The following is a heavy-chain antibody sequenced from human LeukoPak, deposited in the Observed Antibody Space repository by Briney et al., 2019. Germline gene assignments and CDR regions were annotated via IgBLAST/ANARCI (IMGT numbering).Heavy chain of an antibody. CDR3: ARHYSSGSYYNYPPDY. D-gene: IGHD3-10*01. Sequence: GGSLRLSCAASGFTFGSYMMTWVRQAPGRGLEWVSTISSNGGSTYYADSVKGRFTISRDNSKNTLYLQMNSLRAEDAAVYYCARHYSSGSYYNYPPDYWGQGTLVTVSS. J-gene: IGHJ4*02. CDR2: ISSNGGST. CDR1: GFTFGSYM. V-gene: IGHV3-23*01.